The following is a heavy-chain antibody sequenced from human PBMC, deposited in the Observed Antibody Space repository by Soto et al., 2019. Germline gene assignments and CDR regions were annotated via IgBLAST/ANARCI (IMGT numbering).Heavy chain of an antibody. D-gene: IGHD3-3*01. J-gene: IGHJ4*02. Sequence: SETLSLTCTVSGGSISSSSYYWGWIRQPPGKGLEWIGSIYYSGSTYYNPSLKSRVTISVDTSKNQFSLKLSSVTAADTAVYYCASGRSYYDFWSGYLFDYWGQGTLLTVSS. V-gene: IGHV4-39*01. CDR1: GGSISSSSYY. CDR2: IYYSGST. CDR3: ASGRSYYDFWSGYLFDY.